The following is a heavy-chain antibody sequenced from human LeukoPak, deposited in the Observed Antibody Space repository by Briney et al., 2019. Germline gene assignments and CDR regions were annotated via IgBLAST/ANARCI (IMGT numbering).Heavy chain of an antibody. CDR3: ARRKADQYDSRGSDY. V-gene: IGHV1-8*02. Sequence: ASVKVSCKVSGGTLSTYAITWVRQATGQGLEWMGWMNPNSGNTGYAQRFQGRVTMTRDTSISTAYMELSSLRSEDTAVYYCARRKADQYDSRGSDYWGQGTLVTVSS. CDR2: MNPNSGNT. D-gene: IGHD3-22*01. J-gene: IGHJ4*02. CDR1: GGTLSTYA.